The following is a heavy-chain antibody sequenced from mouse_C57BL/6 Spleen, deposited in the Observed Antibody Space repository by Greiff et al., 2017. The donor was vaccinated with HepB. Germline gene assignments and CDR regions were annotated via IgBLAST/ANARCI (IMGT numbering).Heavy chain of an antibody. CDR2: INPYNGGT. D-gene: IGHD2-4*01. CDR3: AREGYDYDGFDY. J-gene: IGHJ2*01. Sequence: EVQLQQSGPVLVKPGASVKMSCKASGYTFTDYYMNWVKQSHGKSLEWIGVINPYNGGTSYNQKFKGKATLTVDKSSSTAYMELNSLTSEDSAVYYCAREGYDYDGFDYWGQGTTLTVSS. V-gene: IGHV1-19*01. CDR1: GYTFTDYY.